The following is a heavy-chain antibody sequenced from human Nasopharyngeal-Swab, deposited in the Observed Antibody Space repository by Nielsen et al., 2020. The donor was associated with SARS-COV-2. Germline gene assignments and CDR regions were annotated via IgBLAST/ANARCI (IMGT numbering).Heavy chain of an antibody. V-gene: IGHV3-33*01. J-gene: IGHJ4*02. CDR2: IWYDGSNK. Sequence: VRQAPGQGLEWVAVIWYDGSNKYYADSVKGRFTISRDNSKNTLYLQMNSLRAEDTAVYYCARDSGGYCSGGSCYPHYYFDYWGQGTLVTVSS. CDR3: ARDSGGYCSGGSCYPHYYFDY. D-gene: IGHD2-15*01.